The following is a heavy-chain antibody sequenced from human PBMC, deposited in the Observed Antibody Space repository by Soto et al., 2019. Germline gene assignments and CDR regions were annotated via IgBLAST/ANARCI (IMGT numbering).Heavy chain of an antibody. CDR1: GFTFSSYW. D-gene: IGHD1-7*01. CDR2: IHNDGSTT. Sequence: EVQLVESGGGLVQPGGSVRLSCAASGFTFSSYWMHWVRQAPGKGLMWVARIHNDGSTTRYADSVKGRFTISRDNAKNKLYLQRSSLRVEDTAVYYCARDNWNSYWGQGTLVTVSS. J-gene: IGHJ4*01. V-gene: IGHV3-74*01. CDR3: ARDNWNSY.